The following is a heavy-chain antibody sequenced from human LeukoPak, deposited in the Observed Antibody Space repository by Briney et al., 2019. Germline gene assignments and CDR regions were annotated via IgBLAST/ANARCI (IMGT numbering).Heavy chain of an antibody. CDR1: GGSISSSSYY. D-gene: IGHD3-3*01. J-gene: IGHJ4*02. Sequence: PSETLSLTCTVSGGSISSSSYYWGWIRQPRGKGLEWLGRIYYRGSTYYHPSLKSRDTLSVDTFKNQFSLKLSSVTAADSAVYYCATLTYCDIGSGYYPRTFDYWGQGTLVTVSS. CDR2: IYYRGST. V-gene: IGHV4-39*07. CDR3: ATLTYCDIGSGYYPRTFDY.